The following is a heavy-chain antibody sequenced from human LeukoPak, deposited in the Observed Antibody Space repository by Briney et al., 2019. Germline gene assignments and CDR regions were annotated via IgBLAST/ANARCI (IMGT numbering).Heavy chain of an antibody. CDR1: GYTFTSYD. J-gene: IGHJ5*02. CDR3: ARVPRGAGTGSHNWFDP. D-gene: IGHD6-13*01. Sequence: ASVKVSCKASGYTFTSYDINWVRQATGQGLEWMGWMNPNSGNTGYAQKFQGRVTMTRNTSISTAYMELSSLRSEDTAVYYCARVPRGAGTGSHNWFDPWGQGTLVTVSS. CDR2: MNPNSGNT. V-gene: IGHV1-8*01.